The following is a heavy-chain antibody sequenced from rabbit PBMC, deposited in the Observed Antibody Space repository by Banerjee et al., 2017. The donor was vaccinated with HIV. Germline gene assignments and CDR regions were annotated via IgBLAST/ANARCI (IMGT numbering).Heavy chain of an antibody. V-gene: IGHV1S45*01. J-gene: IGHJ4*01. D-gene: IGHD4-1*01. Sequence: QEQLEESGGDLVKPEGSLTLTCTASGFDFSSNAMCWVRQAPGKGLELIACIFAGSSGSTYYASWAKGRFTISKTSSTTVTLQMTSLTAADTATYLCARDLAGVIGWNFGLWGPGTLVTVS. CDR1: GFDFSSNA. CDR2: IFAGSSGST. CDR3: ARDLAGVIGWNFGL.